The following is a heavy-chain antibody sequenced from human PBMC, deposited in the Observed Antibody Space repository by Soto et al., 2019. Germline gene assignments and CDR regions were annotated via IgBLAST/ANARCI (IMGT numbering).Heavy chain of an antibody. V-gene: IGHV3-23*01. D-gene: IGHD3-16*01. CDR1: AFTFSTYD. CDR2: ISRSDDST. J-gene: IGHJ3*01. CDR3: SRSMMTVGGITGRLDAVDV. Sequence: EVQLLESGGGLVQPGGSLRLSCAASAFTFSTYDMNWVRQAPGKGLQWVSGISRSDDSTNYADSVKGRFTISRDNSKNTLYLQMNSLRAEDTALYYCSRSMMTVGGITGRLDAVDVWGQGTMVTVSS.